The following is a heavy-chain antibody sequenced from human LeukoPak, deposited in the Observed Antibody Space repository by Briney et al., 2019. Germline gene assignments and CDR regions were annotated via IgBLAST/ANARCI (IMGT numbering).Heavy chain of an antibody. CDR3: ARTSTHSSGWFRVPPLFDY. CDR2: INTNTGNP. J-gene: IGHJ4*02. D-gene: IGHD6-19*01. Sequence: GASVKVSCKASGYTFSNYVMTWVRQAPGQGLEWMGWINTNTGNPTYAQGFTGRFVFSLDTSVSTAYLQISSLKAEDTAVYYCARTSTHSSGWFRVPPLFDYWGQGTLVTVSS. V-gene: IGHV7-4-1*02. CDR1: GYTFSNYV.